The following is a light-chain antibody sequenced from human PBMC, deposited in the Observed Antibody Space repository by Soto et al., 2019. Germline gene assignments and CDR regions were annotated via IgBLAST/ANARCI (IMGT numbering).Light chain of an antibody. CDR2: GNS. CDR1: ISNIGAGND. Sequence: QAVVTPPPSVSGAPGQRVPISCTGSISNIGAGNDVHWYQQRPGTAPKLLIYGNSNRPSGVPDRFSGSKSGTSAPLAITGLQAAVEADYYCQTYDSSRSGYVFLTGTKLTVL. J-gene: IGLJ1*01. V-gene: IGLV1-40*01. CDR3: QTYDSSRSGYV.